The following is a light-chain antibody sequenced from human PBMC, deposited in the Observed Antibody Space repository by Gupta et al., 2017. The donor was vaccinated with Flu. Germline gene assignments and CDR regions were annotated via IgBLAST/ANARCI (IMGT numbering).Light chain of an antibody. CDR2: GAS. CDR1: QSVSSSY. CDR3: QQYGSSPLT. J-gene: IGKJ4*01. Sequence: ERATLSCVSSQSVSSSYLAWYQQKPGRAPRLLIYGASSRATGIPDSFTGSGSGTDFTLTISRLEPEDVAVYYCQQYGSSPLTFGGGTKVEIK. V-gene: IGKV3-20*01.